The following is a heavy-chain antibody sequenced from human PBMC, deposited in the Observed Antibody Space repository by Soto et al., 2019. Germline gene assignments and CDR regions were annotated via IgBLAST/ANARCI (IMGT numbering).Heavy chain of an antibody. V-gene: IGHV4-30-2*01. J-gene: IGHJ5*02. D-gene: IGHD3-22*01. CDR2: IYHSGST. CDR1: GGSISSGGYS. Sequence: LSLTCAVSGGSISSGGYSWSWIRQPPGKGLEWIGYIYHSGSTYYNPSLKSRVTISVDRSKNQFSLKLSSVTAADTAVYYCARVKDYYDSSGYHNWFDPWGQGTLVTVS. CDR3: ARVKDYYDSSGYHNWFDP.